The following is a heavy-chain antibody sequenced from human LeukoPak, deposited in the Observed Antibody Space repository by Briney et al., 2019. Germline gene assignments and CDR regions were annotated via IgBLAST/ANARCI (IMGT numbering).Heavy chain of an antibody. CDR3: AREQYGSDDALDM. J-gene: IGHJ3*02. V-gene: IGHV3-33*01. D-gene: IGHD4-17*01. CDR2: IWYDGSNK. Sequence: GGSLRLSCAASGFMFSNYGMHWVRQAPGKGLEWVAVIWYDGSNKDYADSVKGRFTVSRDNSKDTMDLQMNSLRAEDTAVYYCAREQYGSDDALDMWGQGTMVTVSS. CDR1: GFMFSNYG.